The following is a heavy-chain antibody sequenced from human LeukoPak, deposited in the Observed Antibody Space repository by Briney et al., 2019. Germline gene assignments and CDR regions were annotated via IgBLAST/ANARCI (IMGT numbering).Heavy chain of an antibody. CDR2: TYYRSKWYN. J-gene: IGHJ6*02. D-gene: IGHD2-15*01. Sequence: SQTLSLTCAISGDSVSSNSAAWNWIRQSPSRGLEWLGRTYYRSKWYNDCAVSVKSRITITPDTSKNQFSLQLNSVTPEDTAVYYCARGADYSRCMDVWGQGTTVTVSS. CDR3: ARGADYSRCMDV. V-gene: IGHV6-1*01. CDR1: GDSVSSNSAA.